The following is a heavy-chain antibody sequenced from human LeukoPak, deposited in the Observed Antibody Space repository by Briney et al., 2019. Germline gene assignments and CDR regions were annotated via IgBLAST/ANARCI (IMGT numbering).Heavy chain of an antibody. D-gene: IGHD3-22*01. Sequence: SETLSLTCVMYGGSFSASHWSWVRQPPGKGLEWIGEISQGEGTNYNPSLKSRVTVSLDTSKNQFSLTLNSVTAADTAVYYCARLSGYSSGHYYSDYWGQGTLVTVSS. CDR3: ARLSGYSSGHYYSDY. J-gene: IGHJ4*02. V-gene: IGHV4-34*01. CDR1: GGSFSASH. CDR2: ISQGEGT.